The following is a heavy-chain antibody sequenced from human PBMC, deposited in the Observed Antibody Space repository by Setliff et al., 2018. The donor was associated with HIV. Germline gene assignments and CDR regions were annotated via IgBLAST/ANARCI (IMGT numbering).Heavy chain of an antibody. Sequence: SETLSLTCTVSGGSASNSRYYWAWIRQPPGKGLEYIGSIHYNEETYYNPSLKSRVTISIDTSKNQFSLKLDSLTAADSAVYYCARTTRHDGAAYDAFDLWGQGTLVTVSS. V-gene: IGHV4-39*07. CDR2: IHYNEET. CDR1: GGSASNSRYY. CDR3: ARTTRHDGAAYDAFDL. D-gene: IGHD1-1*01. J-gene: IGHJ3*01.